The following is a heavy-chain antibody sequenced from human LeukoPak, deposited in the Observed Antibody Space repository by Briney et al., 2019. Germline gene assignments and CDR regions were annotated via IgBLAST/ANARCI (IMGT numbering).Heavy chain of an antibody. Sequence: ASVKVSCKASGYTFTGYYMHWVRQAPGQGLEWMGWISAYNGNTNYAQKLQGRVTMTTDTSTSTAYMELRSLRSDDTAVYYCARCSYSSSWYYYYYYYMDVWGKGTTVTVSS. CDR2: ISAYNGNT. V-gene: IGHV1-18*04. J-gene: IGHJ6*03. CDR3: ARCSYSSSWYYYYYYYMDV. CDR1: GYTFTGYY. D-gene: IGHD6-13*01.